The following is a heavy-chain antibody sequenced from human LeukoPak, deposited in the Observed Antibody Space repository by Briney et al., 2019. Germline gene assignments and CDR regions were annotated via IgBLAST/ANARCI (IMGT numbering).Heavy chain of an antibody. D-gene: IGHD3-9*01. CDR3: ARVPAVLRYFDWLLPTGLGYY. CDR2: IWYDGSNK. Sequence: PGGSLRLSCAASGFTFSSYGMHWVRQAPGKGLGWVAVIWYDGSNKYYADSVKGRFTISRDNSKNTLYLQMNSLRAEDTAVYYCARVPAVLRYFDWLLPTGLGYYWGQGTLVTVSS. V-gene: IGHV3-33*01. CDR1: GFTFSSYG. J-gene: IGHJ4*02.